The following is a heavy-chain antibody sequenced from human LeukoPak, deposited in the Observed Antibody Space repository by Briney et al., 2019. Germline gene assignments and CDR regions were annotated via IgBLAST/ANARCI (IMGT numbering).Heavy chain of an antibody. CDR1: GYTFTGKF. Sequence: ASVRVSCKASGYTFTGKFIHWVRQAPGQGLEWMLWINPNSGGTNYAQKFQGRVTMTRDTSISTAYMELSRLRSDDTAVYYCARDALRNRHWGAWFDPWGQGTLVTVSS. V-gene: IGHV1-2*02. D-gene: IGHD7-27*01. CDR2: INPNSGGT. CDR3: ARDALRNRHWGAWFDP. J-gene: IGHJ5*02.